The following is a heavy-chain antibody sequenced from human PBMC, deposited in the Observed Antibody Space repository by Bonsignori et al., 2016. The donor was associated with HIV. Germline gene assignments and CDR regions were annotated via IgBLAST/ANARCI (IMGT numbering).Heavy chain of an antibody. Sequence: EVQLVESGGGLVQPGGSLRLSCAASGFTFSSYWMSWVRQAPGKGLEWVANIKQDGSEKYYVDSVKGRFTISRDNAKNSLYLQMNSLRAEDTAVYYCAGEFWSGSGYNHDAFDIWGQGTMVTVS. D-gene: IGHD3-22*01. CDR2: IKQDGSEK. J-gene: IGHJ3*02. V-gene: IGHV3-7*01. CDR3: AGEFWSGSGYNHDAFDI. CDR1: GFTFSSYW.